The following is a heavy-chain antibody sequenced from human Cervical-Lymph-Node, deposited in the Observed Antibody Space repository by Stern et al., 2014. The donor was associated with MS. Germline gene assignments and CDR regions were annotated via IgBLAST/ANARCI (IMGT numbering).Heavy chain of an antibody. J-gene: IGHJ4*02. V-gene: IGHV1-2*06. CDR3: AREGRVRGYELVD. Sequence: VHLVESGAEVKKPGASVKVSCKASGYTFTGYYMHWVRQAPGQGLEWMGRINPNSGGTNYAQKFQGRVTMTRDTSISTAYMELSRLRSDDTAVYYCAREGRVRGYELVDWGQGTLVTVSS. CDR2: INPNSGGT. D-gene: IGHD5-12*01. CDR1: GYTFTGYY.